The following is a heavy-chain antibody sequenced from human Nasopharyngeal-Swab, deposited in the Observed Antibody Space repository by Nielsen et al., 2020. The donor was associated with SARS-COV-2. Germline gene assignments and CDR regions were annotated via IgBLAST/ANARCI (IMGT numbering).Heavy chain of an antibody. CDR3: ARLGELSLRHYYYGMDV. Sequence: GGSLRLSCAASGFTFSSYSMNWVRQAPGKGLEWVSYISSSSTIYYADSVKGRFTISRDNAKNLLYLQMNSLRAEDTAVYYCARLGELSLRHYYYGMDVWGQGTTVTVSS. D-gene: IGHD3-16*02. CDR2: ISSSSTI. J-gene: IGHJ6*02. CDR1: GFTFSSYS. V-gene: IGHV3-48*04.